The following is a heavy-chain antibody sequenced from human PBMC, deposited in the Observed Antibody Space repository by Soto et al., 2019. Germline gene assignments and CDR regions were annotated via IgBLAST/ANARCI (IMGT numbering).Heavy chain of an antibody. CDR1: GGTFSSYA. J-gene: IGHJ4*02. V-gene: IGHV1-69*06. D-gene: IGHD2-21*02. CDR2: IIPIFGTA. CDR3: ASRGVVTEYYFDY. Sequence: SVKVSCKASGGTFSSYAISWVRQAPGQGLEWMGGIIPIFGTANYAQKFQGRVTITADKSTSTAYMELSSLRSEDTAVYYCASRGVVTEYYFDYWGQGTLVTVSS.